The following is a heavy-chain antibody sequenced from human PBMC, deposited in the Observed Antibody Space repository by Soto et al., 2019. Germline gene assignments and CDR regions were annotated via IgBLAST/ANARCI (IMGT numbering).Heavy chain of an antibody. V-gene: IGHV1-3*01. CDR1: GYTFTSYA. CDR2: INAGNGNT. D-gene: IGHD6-13*01. CDR3: ARAVPSWVAAAGTGFDY. J-gene: IGHJ4*02. Sequence: ASVKVSCKASGYTFTSYAMHWVRQAPGQSLEWMGWINAGNGNTKYSQKFQGRVTITRDTSASTAYMELSSLRSEDTAVYYCARAVPSWVAAAGTGFDYWGQGTLVTVSS.